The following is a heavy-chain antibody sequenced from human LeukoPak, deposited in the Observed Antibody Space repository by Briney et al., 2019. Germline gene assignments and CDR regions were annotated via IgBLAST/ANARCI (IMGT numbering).Heavy chain of an antibody. J-gene: IGHJ3*02. Sequence: GASVKVSCKASGYSFTGHYMHWVRQAPGQGLEWMGWINPNSGGTNYAQKFQGRVTMTRDTSISTAYMELSRLRSDDTAVYYCAAVKTYYYDTSGYYFPLNAFDIWGQGTMVTVSS. CDR1: GYSFTGHY. D-gene: IGHD3-22*01. V-gene: IGHV1-2*02. CDR2: INPNSGGT. CDR3: AAVKTYYYDTSGYYFPLNAFDI.